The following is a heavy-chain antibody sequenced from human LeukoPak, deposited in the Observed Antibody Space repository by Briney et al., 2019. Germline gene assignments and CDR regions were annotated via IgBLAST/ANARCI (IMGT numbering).Heavy chain of an antibody. CDR2: IYSGGST. CDR3: AKDQTVGGTWGEVIFHY. D-gene: IGHD6-19*01. V-gene: IGHV3-53*01. CDR1: GFTVSSNY. J-gene: IGHJ4*02. Sequence: GGSLRLSCAASGFTVSSNYMSWVRQAPGKGLEWVSVIYSGGSTYYADSVKGRFTISRDNSDSTLYLDINNLRAEDTAVYYCAKDQTVGGTWGEVIFHYWGQGTLVTVAS.